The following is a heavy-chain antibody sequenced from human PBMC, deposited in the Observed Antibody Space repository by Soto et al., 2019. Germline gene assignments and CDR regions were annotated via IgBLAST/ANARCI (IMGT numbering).Heavy chain of an antibody. D-gene: IGHD3-22*01. CDR2: IIPIFGTA. V-gene: IGHV1-69*13. CDR1: GYTFTIYD. J-gene: IGHJ6*02. CDR3: ARGREVVVITDYYYGMDV. Sequence: ASVKVSCKASGYTFTIYDINWVRQATGQGLEWMGGIIPIFGTANYAQKFQGRVTITADESTSTAYMELSSLRSEDTAVYYCARGREVVVITDYYYGMDVWG.